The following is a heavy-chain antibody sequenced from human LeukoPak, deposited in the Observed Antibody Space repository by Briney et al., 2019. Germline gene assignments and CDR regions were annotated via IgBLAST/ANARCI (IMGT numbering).Heavy chain of an antibody. D-gene: IGHD3-16*01. J-gene: IGHJ5*02. V-gene: IGHV1-2*06. CDR2: INPNSGGT. CDR1: GYTFTSYY. Sequence: ASVKVSCKASGYTFTSYYMHWVRQAPGQGLEWMGRINPNSGGTNYAQKFQGRVTMTRDTSISTAYMELSRLRSDDTAVYYCAREETYYDYVWGSLIVRNWFDPWGQGTLVTVSS. CDR3: AREETYYDYVWGSLIVRNWFDP.